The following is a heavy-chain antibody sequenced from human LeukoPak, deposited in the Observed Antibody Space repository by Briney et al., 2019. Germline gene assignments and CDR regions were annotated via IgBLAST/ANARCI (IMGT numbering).Heavy chain of an antibody. CDR1: GDSISGFH. CDR3: AREVVAAPGTVDY. CDR2: IYYSGST. J-gene: IGHJ4*02. D-gene: IGHD6-13*01. V-gene: IGHV4-59*01. Sequence: PSETLSLTCTVSGDSISGFHWSWIRQPPGKGLEWIGYIYYSGSTNYNPSLKSRVTISVDTSKNQFSLKLTSVTAADTAVYYCAREVVAAPGTVDYWGQGTLVTVSS.